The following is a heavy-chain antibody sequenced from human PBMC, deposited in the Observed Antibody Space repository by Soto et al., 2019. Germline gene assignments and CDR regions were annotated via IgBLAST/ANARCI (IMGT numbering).Heavy chain of an antibody. CDR1: GYTFTDYY. CDR2: INPNSGDT. D-gene: IGHD2-2*01. J-gene: IGHJ4*02. Sequence: GASVKVSCKASGYTFTDYYMHWVRQAPGQGLEWMAWINPNSGDTNFAQKFQGRVTMSRDTSISTTHMELGGLRSDDTAVYYCARACGGSTSCLKYYFEYWGRLTLVAL. V-gene: IGHV1-2*02. CDR3: ARACGGSTSCLKYYFEY.